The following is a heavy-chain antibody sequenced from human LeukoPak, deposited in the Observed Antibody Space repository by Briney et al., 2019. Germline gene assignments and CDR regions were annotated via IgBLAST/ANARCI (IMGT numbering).Heavy chain of an antibody. J-gene: IGHJ4*02. V-gene: IGHV3-74*01. D-gene: IGHD6-13*01. CDR2: INPDGSTT. CDR3: ARGNLIAIAGVEYDY. Sequence: PGGSLRLSCAASGFTFSSHWMHWIRQVPGKWLVWVSRINPDGSTTNYADSVKGRFTISRDNAKNTLYLQMNSLRAEDTAVYYCARGNLIAIAGVEYDYWGQGTLVTVSA. CDR1: GFTFSSHW.